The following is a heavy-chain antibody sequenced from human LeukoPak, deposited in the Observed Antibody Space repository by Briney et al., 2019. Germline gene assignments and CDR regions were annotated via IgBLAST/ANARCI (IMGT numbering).Heavy chain of an antibody. CDR1: GGSISSYY. CDR2: IYYSGST. Sequence: SETLSLTCTVSGGSISSYYWSWIRQPPGKGLEWIGYIYYSGSTNYNPSLKSRVTISVDTSKNQFSLKLSSVTAADTAVYYCARPLFPGDLHPYAFDIWGQGTMVTVSS. CDR3: ARPLFPGDLHPYAFDI. V-gene: IGHV4-59*08. D-gene: IGHD7-27*01. J-gene: IGHJ3*02.